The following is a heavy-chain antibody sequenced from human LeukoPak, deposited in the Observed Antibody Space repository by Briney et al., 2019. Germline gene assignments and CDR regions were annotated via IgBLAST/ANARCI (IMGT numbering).Heavy chain of an antibody. Sequence: SVKVSCKASGGTFSSYAISWVRLAPGQGLEWMGGIIPIFGTANYAQKFQGRVTITADESTSTAYMELSSLRSEDTAVYYCASVVPAAIEAYYYGMDVWGQGTTVTVSS. CDR1: GGTFSSYA. CDR2: IIPIFGTA. CDR3: ASVVPAAIEAYYYGMDV. D-gene: IGHD2-2*02. V-gene: IGHV1-69*13. J-gene: IGHJ6*02.